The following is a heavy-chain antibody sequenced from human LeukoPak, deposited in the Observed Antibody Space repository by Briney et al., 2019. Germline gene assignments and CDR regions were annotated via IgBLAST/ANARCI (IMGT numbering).Heavy chain of an antibody. CDR3: ARECGEYSSSSGLTAWFDP. CDR1: GGTFSSYA. D-gene: IGHD6-6*01. CDR2: IIPIFGTA. V-gene: IGHV1-69*05. J-gene: IGHJ5*02. Sequence: ASVKVSCKASGGTFSSYAISWVRQAPGQGLEWMGGIIPIFGTANYAQKFQGRVTITTDESTSTAYMALSSLRSEDTAVYYCARECGEYSSSSGLTAWFDPWGQGTLVTVSS.